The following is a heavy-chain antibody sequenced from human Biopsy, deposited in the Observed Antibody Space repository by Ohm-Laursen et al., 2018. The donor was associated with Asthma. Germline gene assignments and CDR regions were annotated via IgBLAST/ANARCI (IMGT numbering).Heavy chain of an antibody. J-gene: IGHJ1*01. CDR2: MSFDGRQT. D-gene: IGHD3-3*02. CDR1: GFSFNSYG. CDR3: ARTFHFWSPYHAEHYQL. Sequence: LSLTCAASGFSFNSYGMHWVRQAPGKGLEWVAVMSFDGRQTYYADSVKGRFTISRDNAKNSLYLQMNSLRAEDTAVYYCARTFHFWSPYHAEHYQLWGQGTLVTVSS. V-gene: IGHV3-30*03.